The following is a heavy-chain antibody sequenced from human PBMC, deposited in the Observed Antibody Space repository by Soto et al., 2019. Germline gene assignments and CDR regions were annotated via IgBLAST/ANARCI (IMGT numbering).Heavy chain of an antibody. CDR1: GGPITNSTFY. D-gene: IGHD3-9*01. Sequence: QVQLQESGPGLVKPSETLSLTCSVSGGPITNSTFYWAWVRQPPGKGLAWIGSIHSIGTPFYNPSLQSRVPFSIATSKNYSSLKVASVTAADTAVYYCARLIILTGCEYFDYWGQGALVTVSS. CDR2: IHSIGTP. J-gene: IGHJ4*02. CDR3: ARLIILTGCEYFDY. V-gene: IGHV4-39*02.